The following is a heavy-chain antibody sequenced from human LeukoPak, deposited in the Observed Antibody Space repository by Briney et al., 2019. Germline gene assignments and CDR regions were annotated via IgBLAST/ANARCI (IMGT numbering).Heavy chain of an antibody. CDR3: ARGAYCSSINCYGFDY. Sequence: SETLSLTCAVYGGSFSGYYWSWIRQPPGKGLEWIGYIYYSGSTNYNPSLKSRVTISVDTSKKQFSLKLNSVTAADTAVYYCARGAYCSSINCYGFDYWGQGTLVTVSS. D-gene: IGHD2-2*01. J-gene: IGHJ4*02. CDR1: GGSFSGYY. CDR2: IYYSGST. V-gene: IGHV4-59*12.